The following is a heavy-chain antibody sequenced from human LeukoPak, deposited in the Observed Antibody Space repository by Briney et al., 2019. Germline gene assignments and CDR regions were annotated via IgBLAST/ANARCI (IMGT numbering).Heavy chain of an antibody. CDR2: IYTSGST. CDR1: GGSIRSYY. Sequence: SETLSLTCSVSGGSIRSYYWSWIRQPAGKGLEWIGRIYTSGSTNDNPSLKSRVTMSVDTSKNQFSLKLSSVTAADTAVYYCARESAITIFGVALGFGYFDYWGQGTLVTVSS. V-gene: IGHV4-4*07. J-gene: IGHJ4*02. CDR3: ARESAITIFGVALGFGYFDY. D-gene: IGHD3-3*01.